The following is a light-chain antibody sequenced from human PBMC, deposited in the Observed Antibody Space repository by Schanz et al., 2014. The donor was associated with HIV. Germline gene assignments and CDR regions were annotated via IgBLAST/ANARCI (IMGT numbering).Light chain of an antibody. CDR2: DAS. Sequence: EIVMTQSPATLSLSPGERATVSCRASQSVSSNLAWYQHKLGQAPRLLIYDASTRATGIPARFSGRGSGTEFTLTISSLQSEDFAVYYCHHYGDSRGTFGGRTEVDI. CDR1: QSVSSN. J-gene: IGKJ4*02. CDR3: HHYGDSRGT. V-gene: IGKV3-15*01.